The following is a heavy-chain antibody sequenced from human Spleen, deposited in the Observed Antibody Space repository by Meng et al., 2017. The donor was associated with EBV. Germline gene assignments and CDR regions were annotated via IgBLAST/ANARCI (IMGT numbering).Heavy chain of an antibody. Sequence: QVSGPGLVELSGTLSRTCAGSGGPIIRSNWWNWVRQVLVKGLEWIGEIYHSGSTSYNPSLERRVTISIYKSKNQVSMKLTSVTAADTAVYYCAQRERWGLDPWGQRTLVTVSS. CDR2: IYHSGST. CDR3: AQRERWGLDP. CDR1: GGPIIRSNW. J-gene: IGHJ5*02. D-gene: IGHD3-16*01. V-gene: IGHV4-4*02.